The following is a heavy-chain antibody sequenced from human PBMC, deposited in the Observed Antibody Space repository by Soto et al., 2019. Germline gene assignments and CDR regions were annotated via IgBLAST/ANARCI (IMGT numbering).Heavy chain of an antibody. D-gene: IGHD4-17*01. CDR2: IRSIANSYTT. CDR1: GFTFSDHH. CDR3: ARVVDYRELFLEL. J-gene: IGHJ4*02. V-gene: IGHV3-72*01. Sequence: EVQLVESGGGLVQPGGSLRLSCVGSGFTFSDHHMDWVRQAPGKGLEWVGRIRSIANSYTTEYAASVEGRFTISRDDSKDSLYLQLNSLKTDDTAVYYCARVVDYRELFLELWGKGTLVTVSS.